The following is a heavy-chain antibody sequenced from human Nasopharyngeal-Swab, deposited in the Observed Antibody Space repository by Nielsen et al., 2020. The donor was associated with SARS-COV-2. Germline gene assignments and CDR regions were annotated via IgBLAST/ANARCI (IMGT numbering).Heavy chain of an antibody. Sequence: GGSLRLSCAASGFTFSSYTMFWVRQAPGRGLEWVANIGSSGSNIYYADSVKGRFTISRDNAKNSLYLQMNSLRDEDTAVYYCARDRWGGVTGGDHWGQGILVTVSS. CDR2: IGSSGSNI. D-gene: IGHD3-16*01. CDR3: ARDRWGGVTGGDH. CDR1: GFTFSSYT. J-gene: IGHJ4*02. V-gene: IGHV3-48*02.